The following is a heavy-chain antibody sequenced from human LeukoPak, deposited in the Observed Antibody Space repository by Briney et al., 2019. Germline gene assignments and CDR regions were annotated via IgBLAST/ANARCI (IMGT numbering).Heavy chain of an antibody. V-gene: IGHV4-34*01. Sequence: SETLSLTCAVYGGSFSGYYCSWIRQPPGKGLEWIGEINHSGSTNYNPSLKSRVTISVDTSKNQFSLKLSSVTAADTAVYYCARGDARDYWGQGTLVTVSS. CDR2: INHSGST. CDR1: GGSFSGYY. J-gene: IGHJ4*02. CDR3: ARGDARDY.